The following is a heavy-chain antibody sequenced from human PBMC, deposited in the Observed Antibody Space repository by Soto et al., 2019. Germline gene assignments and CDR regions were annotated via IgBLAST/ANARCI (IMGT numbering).Heavy chain of an antibody. CDR1: GGTFSSYT. V-gene: IGHV1-69*02. CDR3: ANLGSLYGSGSWLRG. D-gene: IGHD3-10*01. CDR2: IIPILGIA. Sequence: GASVKVSCKASGGTFSSYTISWVRQAPRQGLEWMGRIIPILGIANYAQKFQGRVTITADKSTSTAYMELSSLRSEDTAVYYCANLGSLYGSGSWLRGWGQGTLVTVSS. J-gene: IGHJ4*02.